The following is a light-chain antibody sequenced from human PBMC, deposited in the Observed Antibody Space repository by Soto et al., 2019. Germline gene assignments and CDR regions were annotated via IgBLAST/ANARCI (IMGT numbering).Light chain of an antibody. CDR2: GVN. Sequence: QSALTQPASVSGSPGQSITISCTGTSSDVGGYNYVSWDQQHPGKAPKLMIYGVNYRPSGVSNRFSASKSGNTASLIISGLQAEDEADYFCSSYRSGSTYVFGTGTKVTVL. CDR1: SSDVGGYNY. V-gene: IGLV2-14*01. J-gene: IGLJ1*01. CDR3: SSYRSGSTYV.